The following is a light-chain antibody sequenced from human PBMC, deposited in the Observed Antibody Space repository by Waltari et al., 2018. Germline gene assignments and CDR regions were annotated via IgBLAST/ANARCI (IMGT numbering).Light chain of an antibody. Sequence: DIQMTQSPSTLSASVGDRVTITCRASQSIGSWLAWYQQKPGKAPKLLIYKASSLESGVPSRFSGSGSGTEFTLTISSRQSDDFATYYCQQYNSYSPWAFGQGTKVDIK. CDR2: KAS. J-gene: IGKJ1*01. CDR1: QSIGSW. V-gene: IGKV1-5*03. CDR3: QQYNSYSPWA.